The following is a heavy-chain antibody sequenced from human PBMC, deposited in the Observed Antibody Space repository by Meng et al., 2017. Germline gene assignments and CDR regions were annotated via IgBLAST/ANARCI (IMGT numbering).Heavy chain of an antibody. J-gene: IGHJ6*02. CDR1: GYTFTSYA. CDR2: INAGNGNT. Sequence: ASVKVSCKASGYTFTSYAMHWVRQAPGQRLEWMGWINAGNGNTKYSQKFQGRVTITRDTSASTAYMELRSLRSDDTAVYYCARDRPYYDYVWGSYRPRDPKDYYYYGMDVWGQGTTVTVSS. CDR3: ARDRPYYDYVWGSYRPRDPKDYYYYGMDV. V-gene: IGHV1-3*01. D-gene: IGHD3-16*02.